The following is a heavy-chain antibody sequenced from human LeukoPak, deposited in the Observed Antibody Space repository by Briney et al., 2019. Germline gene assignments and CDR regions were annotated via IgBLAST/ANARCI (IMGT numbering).Heavy chain of an antibody. CDR2: INHSGST. J-gene: IGHJ6*03. V-gene: IGHV4-34*01. CDR1: GGSFSGYY. D-gene: IGHD6-6*01. Sequence: PSETLSLTCAVYGGSFSGYYWSWIRQPPGKGLEWIGEINHSGSTNYNPSLKSRVTISVDTSKNQFSLKLSSVTAADTAVYYCARVYSSSFKTHYYYYMDVWGKGTTVTVSS. CDR3: ARVYSSSFKTHYYYYMDV.